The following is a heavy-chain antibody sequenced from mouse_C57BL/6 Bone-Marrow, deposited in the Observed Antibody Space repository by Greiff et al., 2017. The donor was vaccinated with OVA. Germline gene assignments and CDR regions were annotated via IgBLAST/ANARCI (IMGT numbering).Heavy chain of an antibody. Sequence: VQLQHSGAELVRPGASVKLSCTASGFNIKDDYMHWVKQRPEQGLEWIGWIDPENGDTEYASKFQGKATITADTSSNTAYLQLSSLTSEDTAVYYCTTFYYYGSSPMRYFDVWGTGTTVTVSS. J-gene: IGHJ1*03. D-gene: IGHD1-1*01. CDR3: TTFYYYGSSPMRYFDV. CDR1: GFNIKDDY. CDR2: IDPENGDT. V-gene: IGHV14-4*01.